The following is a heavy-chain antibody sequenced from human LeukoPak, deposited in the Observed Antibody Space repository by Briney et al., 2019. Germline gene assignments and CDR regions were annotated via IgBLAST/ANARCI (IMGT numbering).Heavy chain of an antibody. D-gene: IGHD5-18*01. CDR3: AKDGYVDTAMVTLYYYYYMDV. Sequence: GGSLRLSCAASGFTFSSYVMSWVRQAPGMGLEWVSGISGNGDSTYYADSVKGRFTISRDNSKNTLYLQMNSLRAEDTAVYYCAKDGYVDTAMVTLYYYYYMDVWGKGTTVTISS. CDR1: GFTFSSYV. CDR2: ISGNGDST. J-gene: IGHJ6*03. V-gene: IGHV3-23*01.